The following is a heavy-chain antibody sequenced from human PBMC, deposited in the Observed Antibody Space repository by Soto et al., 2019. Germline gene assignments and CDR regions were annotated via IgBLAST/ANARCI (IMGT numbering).Heavy chain of an antibody. CDR1: GYTFNTYG. CDR3: ARDPQEFSTSYWFDP. CDR2: ISAYDGKT. V-gene: IGHV1-18*01. Sequence: ASVKVSCKTSGYTFNTYGINWVRQAPGQGLELMGWISAYDGKTTYAEKFQGRVTLTTDTSTSTAYMELRSLRSDDTAIYYCARDPQEFSTSYWFDPWGQGTPVTVSS. D-gene: IGHD3-16*02. J-gene: IGHJ5*02.